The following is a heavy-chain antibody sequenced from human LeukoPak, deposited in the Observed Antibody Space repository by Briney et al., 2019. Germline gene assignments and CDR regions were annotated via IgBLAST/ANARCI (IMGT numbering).Heavy chain of an antibody. V-gene: IGHV3-7*01. CDR3: AGYYYDSTTYRDY. CDR2: IKQDGSEK. CDR1: GFTFSSYW. D-gene: IGHD3-22*01. J-gene: IGHJ4*02. Sequence: PGGSLRLSCAASGFTFSSYWMSWVRQAPGKGLEWVANIKQDGSEKYYADSVKGRFTISRDNAKNSLYLQMNSLRAEDTAVYYCAGYYYDSTTYRDYWGQGTLVTVSS.